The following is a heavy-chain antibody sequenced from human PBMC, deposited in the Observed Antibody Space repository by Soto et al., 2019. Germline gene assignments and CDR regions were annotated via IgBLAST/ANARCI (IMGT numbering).Heavy chain of an antibody. V-gene: IGHV1-69*13. Sequence: GASVKVSCKASGCTFSSYAISWVRQAPGQGLEWMGGIIPIFGTANYAQKFQGRVTITADESTSTAYMELSSLRSEDTAVYYCARELGYYDSSGYNPLTNWFDPWGQGTLVTVSS. CDR2: IIPIFGTA. D-gene: IGHD3-22*01. CDR3: ARELGYYDSSGYNPLTNWFDP. CDR1: GCTFSSYA. J-gene: IGHJ5*02.